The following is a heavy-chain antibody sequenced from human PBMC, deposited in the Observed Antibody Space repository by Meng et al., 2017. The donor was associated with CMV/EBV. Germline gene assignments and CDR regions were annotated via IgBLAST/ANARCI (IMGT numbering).Heavy chain of an antibody. D-gene: IGHD4-17*01. CDR3: ARGGGANGDGGDY. CDR2: INHSGST. CDR1: GASFSGYY. Sequence: SETLSLTCAVYGASFSGYYWSWIRQPPGKGLEWIGEINHSGSTNYNPSLKSRVTISVDTSKNQFSLKLSSVTAADTAVYYCARGGGANGDGGDYWGQGTLVTVSS. J-gene: IGHJ4*02. V-gene: IGHV4-34*01.